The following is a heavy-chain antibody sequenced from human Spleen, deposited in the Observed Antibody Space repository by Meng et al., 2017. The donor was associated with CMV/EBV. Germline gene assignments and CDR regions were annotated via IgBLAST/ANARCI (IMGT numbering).Heavy chain of an antibody. CDR1: RFTFSSYW. D-gene: IGHD1-14*01. Sequence: GESLKISCAASRFTFSSYWMSWVRQAPGKGLEWVANIDQDGSDKHYVDSVKGRFTISRDNAKNSLYLQMNSLRAEDTAVYYCARGDHLDYWGQGTLVTVSS. V-gene: IGHV3-7*04. CDR3: ARGDHLDY. J-gene: IGHJ4*02. CDR2: IDQDGSDK.